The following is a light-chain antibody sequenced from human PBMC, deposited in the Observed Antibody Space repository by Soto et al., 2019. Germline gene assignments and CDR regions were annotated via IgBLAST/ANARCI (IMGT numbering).Light chain of an antibody. Sequence: EIALTKAAGTLSLPPGEIATLSCRASQSVPSNFLAWYQQKTGQAPILVIYGVTRRATGIPDSFSDSGSGTDFTLSISRMELDDFAVYYCQQYDSFWTFGEANKVEIK. CDR3: QQYDSFWT. CDR2: GVT. J-gene: IGKJ1*01. CDR1: QSVPSNF. V-gene: IGKV3-20*01.